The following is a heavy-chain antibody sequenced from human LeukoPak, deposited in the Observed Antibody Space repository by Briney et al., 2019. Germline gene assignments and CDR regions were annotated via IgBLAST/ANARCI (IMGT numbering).Heavy chain of an antibody. D-gene: IGHD2-21*02. Sequence: SETLSLTCTVSGGSISSYYWSWIRQPPGKGLEWIGYIYYSGSTNYNPSLKSRVTISVDTSKNQFSLKLSSVTAADTAVYYCARLYCGGDCYGYYYGMDVWGQGTTVTVPS. V-gene: IGHV4-59*01. J-gene: IGHJ6*02. CDR1: GGSISSYY. CDR2: IYYSGST. CDR3: ARLYCGGDCYGYYYGMDV.